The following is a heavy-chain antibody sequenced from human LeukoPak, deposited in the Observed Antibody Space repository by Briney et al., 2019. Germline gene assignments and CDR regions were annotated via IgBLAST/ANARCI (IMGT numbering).Heavy chain of an antibody. CDR3: ARGLGSGSHYGN. CDR1: GYTFITYY. Sequence: ASVKVSCKASGYTFITYYMHWVRQAPGQGLEWMGIINPSGGSTSYAQKFQGRVTVTRDTSTSTVYMELSSLRSEDTAVYYCARGLGSGSHYGNWGQGTLVTVSS. CDR2: INPSGGST. J-gene: IGHJ4*02. V-gene: IGHV1-46*01. D-gene: IGHD1-26*01.